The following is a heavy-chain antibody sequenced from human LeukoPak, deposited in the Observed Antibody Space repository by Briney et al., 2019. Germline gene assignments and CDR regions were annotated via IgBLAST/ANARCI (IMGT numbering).Heavy chain of an antibody. CDR2: VSPNSGDT. Sequence: GASVKVSCKASGYTFTSYDFNWVRQATGQRPEWMGWVSPNSGDTGYAQKFQGRVTMTRNTSISTAYMELSSLRSDDTAVYYCARGPPNWGYDYWGPGTLVTVSS. CDR3: ARGPPNWGYDY. CDR1: GYTFTSYD. D-gene: IGHD7-27*01. J-gene: IGHJ4*02. V-gene: IGHV1-8*01.